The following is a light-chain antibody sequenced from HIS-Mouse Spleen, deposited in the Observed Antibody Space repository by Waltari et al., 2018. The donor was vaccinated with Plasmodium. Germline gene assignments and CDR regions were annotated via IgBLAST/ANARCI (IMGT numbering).Light chain of an antibody. J-gene: IGLJ3*02. CDR2: EDI. CDR3: YSTDSSGNHRV. V-gene: IGLV3-10*01. CDR1: ALPNTY. Sequence: SYELTQPPPASVSPGPTARTTSSAVALPNTYAYWYQQKSGQAPVLVIYEDIQRPSGIPERLSGSSTGTMATLTISGAQVEDEADYYCYSTDSSGNHRVFGGGTKLTVL.